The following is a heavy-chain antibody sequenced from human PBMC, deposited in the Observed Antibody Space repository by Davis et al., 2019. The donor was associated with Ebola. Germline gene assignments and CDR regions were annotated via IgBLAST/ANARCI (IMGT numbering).Heavy chain of an antibody. CDR2: IYPGDSDT. V-gene: IGHV5-51*01. Sequence: GGSLRLSCKGFGYSFTSYWIGWVRQMPGKGLEWMGIIYPGDSDTRYSPSFQGQVTISADKSISTAYLQWSSLKASDTAMYYCARLLITRYYFDYWGQGTLVTVSS. J-gene: IGHJ4*02. D-gene: IGHD3-22*01. CDR1: GYSFTSYW. CDR3: ARLLITRYYFDY.